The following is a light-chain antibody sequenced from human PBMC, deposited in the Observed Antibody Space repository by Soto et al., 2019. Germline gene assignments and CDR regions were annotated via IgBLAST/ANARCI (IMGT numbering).Light chain of an antibody. CDR1: QSVGRNY. V-gene: IGKV3-20*01. CDR2: GAS. J-gene: IGKJ4*01. Sequence: EIVLTQSPGTLSVSPGERATLSCRASQSVGRNYLAWYQQKPGQAPRLLIYGASSRATGIPDRFSGSWSGTDFTLTISRLEPEDVAVYYCQQYASSPLTFGGGTKVETK. CDR3: QQYASSPLT.